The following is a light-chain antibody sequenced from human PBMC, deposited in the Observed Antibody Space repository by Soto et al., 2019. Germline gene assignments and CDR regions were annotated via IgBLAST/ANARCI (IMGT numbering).Light chain of an antibody. V-gene: IGLV2-8*01. J-gene: IGLJ2*01. CDR3: ASYAGNKVV. CDR1: SSDIGGYNY. Sequence: QSALTQPPSASGSPGQSVAISCTGTSSDIGGYNYVSWYQQHSGKAPKLIIYEVTRRPSGVPDRFSGSKSGSTASLTVSGLQAEDEPDYYCASYAGNKVVFGGGTKLTVL. CDR2: EVT.